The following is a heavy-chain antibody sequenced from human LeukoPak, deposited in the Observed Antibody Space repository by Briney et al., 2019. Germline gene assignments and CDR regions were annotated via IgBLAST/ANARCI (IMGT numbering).Heavy chain of an antibody. CDR1: GGSICSSNYF. J-gene: IGHJ4*02. V-gene: IGHV4-39*01. D-gene: IGHD5-24*01. Sequence: SETLSLTCTVSGGSICSSNYFWGWIRQTPGMGLEWIGSIYYSGTIYYNPSLKSRVTISVDTSKNQFSLRLSSVTAADTAVYYCARHEEEDGYNAKTFDYWGQGTLVTVSS. CDR3: ARHEEEDGYNAKTFDY. CDR2: IYYSGTI.